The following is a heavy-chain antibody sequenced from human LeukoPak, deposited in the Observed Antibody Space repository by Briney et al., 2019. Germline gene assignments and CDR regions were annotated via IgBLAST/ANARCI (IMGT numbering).Heavy chain of an antibody. J-gene: IGHJ5*02. Sequence: SVKVSCKASGGTFSSYAISWVRQAPGQGLEWMGGIIPIFGTANYAQKFQGRVTITADKSTSTAYMELSSLRSEDTAVYYCASNDIAAAGTSRFDPWGQGTLVTVSS. V-gene: IGHV1-69*06. CDR3: ASNDIAAAGTSRFDP. CDR1: GGTFSSYA. D-gene: IGHD6-13*01. CDR2: IIPIFGTA.